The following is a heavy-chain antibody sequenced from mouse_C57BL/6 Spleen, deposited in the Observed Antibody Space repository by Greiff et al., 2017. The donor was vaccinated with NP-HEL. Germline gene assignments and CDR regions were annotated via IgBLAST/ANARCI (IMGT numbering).Heavy chain of an antibody. D-gene: IGHD1-1*01. CDR1: GYTFTSYW. V-gene: IGHV1-52*01. J-gene: IGHJ2*01. CDR3: ARSGDYYGSSSLCDY. CDR2: IDPSDSET. Sequence: VQLQQSGAELVRPGSSVKLSCKASGYTFTSYWMHWVKQRPIQGLEWIGNIDPSDSETHYNQKFKDKATLTVDKSSSTAYMQLSSLTSEDSAVYYCARSGDYYGSSSLCDYWGQGTTLTVSS.